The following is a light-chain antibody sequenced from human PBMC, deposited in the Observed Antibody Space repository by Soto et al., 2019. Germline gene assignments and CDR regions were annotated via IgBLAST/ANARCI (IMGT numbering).Light chain of an antibody. CDR3: QSYDTSLGVWV. CDR2: EGS. CDR1: SSDVGSYNL. Sequence: QSALTQPASVSGSPGQSITISCTGTSSDVGSYNLVSWYQQHPGKAPKLMIYEGSKRPSGVSNRFSGSKSGNTASLTISGLQGEDEAYYYCQSYDTSLGVWVFGGGTKVTVL. V-gene: IGLV2-23*01. J-gene: IGLJ3*02.